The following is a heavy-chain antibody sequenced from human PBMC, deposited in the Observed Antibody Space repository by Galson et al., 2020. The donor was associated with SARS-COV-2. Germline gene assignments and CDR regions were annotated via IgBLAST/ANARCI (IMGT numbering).Heavy chain of an antibody. Sequence: SETLSLPCTVSAHYISSGYYWGWNRQPPGKGLEWIGSIYHSGSTYYNPSLKSRVTISVDTSKNQFSLKLSSVTAADTAVYYCARGRWGVGGYYFDYWGQGTLVTVSS. CDR3: ARGRWGVGGYYFDY. D-gene: IGHD3-10*01. J-gene: IGHJ4*02. CDR2: IYHSGST. CDR1: AHYISSGYY. V-gene: IGHV4-38-2*02.